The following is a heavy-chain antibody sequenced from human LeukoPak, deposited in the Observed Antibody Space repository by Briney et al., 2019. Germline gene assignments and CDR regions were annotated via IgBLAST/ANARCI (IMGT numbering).Heavy chain of an antibody. CDR1: GFTFSSYG. CDR3: ARDRNGNYGRWGFDY. V-gene: IGHV3-33*01. CDR2: IWYDGSNK. J-gene: IGHJ4*02. D-gene: IGHD4-17*01. Sequence: GGSLRLSCAASGFTFSSYGMHWVRQAPGKGLEWVAVIWYDGSNKYYADSVKGRFTITRDNSKNPLYLQMNSMTAEDTAVYYCARDRNGNYGRWGFDYWGQGTLVTVSS.